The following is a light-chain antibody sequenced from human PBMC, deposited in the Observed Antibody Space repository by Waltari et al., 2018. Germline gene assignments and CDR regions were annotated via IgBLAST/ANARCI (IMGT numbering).Light chain of an antibody. CDR2: GAS. V-gene: IGKV1-9*01. CDR1: QGANSY. J-gene: IGKJ4*01. CDR3: QQYQSYPIT. Sequence: DIQLTQSPSFLSASVGDRVTITCRASQGANSYLAWFQQKPGKAPKVLVFGASTLQSGVPSRFGGSGSGTEFILTISSLQPEDIATYYCQQYQSYPITFGGGTKVETK.